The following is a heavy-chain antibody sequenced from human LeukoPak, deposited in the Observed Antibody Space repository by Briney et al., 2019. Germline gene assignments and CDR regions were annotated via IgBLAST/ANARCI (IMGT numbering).Heavy chain of an antibody. CDR1: GFTFSSYG. D-gene: IGHD6-13*01. Sequence: GGSLRLSCAASGFTFSSYGMHWVRQAPGKGLEWVAVISYDGSNKYYADSVKGRFTISRDNSKNTLYLQMNSLRAEDTAVYYCAKDDAGSSWYGYYYYYGMDVWGQGTTVTVSS. J-gene: IGHJ6*02. V-gene: IGHV3-30*18. CDR3: AKDDAGSSWYGYYYYYGMDV. CDR2: ISYDGSNK.